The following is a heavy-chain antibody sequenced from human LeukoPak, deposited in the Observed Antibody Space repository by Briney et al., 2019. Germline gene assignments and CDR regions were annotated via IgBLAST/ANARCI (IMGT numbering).Heavy chain of an antibody. CDR3: ASPTLDYGDYLIDY. V-gene: IGHV4-39*01. Sequence: PSETLSLTRTVSGGSISSSSYYWGWIRQPPGKGLEWIGSIYYSGSTYYNPSLKSRVTISVDTSKNQFSLKLSSVTAADTAVYYCASPTLDYGDYLIDYWGQGTLVTVSS. CDR2: IYYSGST. CDR1: GGSISSSSYY. J-gene: IGHJ4*02. D-gene: IGHD4-17*01.